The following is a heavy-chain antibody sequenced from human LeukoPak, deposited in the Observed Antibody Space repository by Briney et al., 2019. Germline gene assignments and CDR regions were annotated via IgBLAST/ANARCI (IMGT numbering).Heavy chain of an antibody. CDR1: GFTFSDYY. V-gene: IGHV3-11*01. CDR2: ITSSGSTI. CDR3: ARIRRPAAIDI. J-gene: IGHJ3*02. Sequence: KPGGSLRLSCAASGFTFSDYYMSSIRQAPGKGLEWVSYITSSGSTIYYADSMKGRFTISRDNAKHSLFLQLDSLRAEDTAVYYCARIRRPAAIDIWGQGTLVIVSS.